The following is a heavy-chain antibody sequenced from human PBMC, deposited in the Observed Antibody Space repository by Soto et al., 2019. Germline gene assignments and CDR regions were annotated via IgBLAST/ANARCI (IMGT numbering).Heavy chain of an antibody. CDR2: INTDGSTT. J-gene: IGHJ3*02. D-gene: IGHD3-10*01. Sequence: EVQLVESGGSLVQPGGSLRLSCAASRFTFTTYWMHWVRQAPGKGLVWVSRINTDGSTTNYADSVKGRFAISRDNAKNTLFLQMNSLRDEDTSVYYCVRGRNDGVNAFDIWGQGTMVTVSS. CDR1: RFTFTTYW. V-gene: IGHV3-74*01. CDR3: VRGRNDGVNAFDI.